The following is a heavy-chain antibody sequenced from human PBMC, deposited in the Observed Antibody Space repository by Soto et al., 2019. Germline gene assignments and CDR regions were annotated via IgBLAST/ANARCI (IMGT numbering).Heavy chain of an antibody. D-gene: IGHD2-15*01. V-gene: IGHV4-59*07. CDR2: IYYSGST. CDR3: ATNRGGTPTPFDY. J-gene: IGHJ4*02. CDR1: GGSISNYY. Sequence: PSDTLSLTSTVSGGSISNYYWTWPRHPPGKGLEWIGYIYYSGSTNYNPSLKSRVTISVDTSKNQFSLKLSSVTAVDTAVYYCATNRGGTPTPFDYWGQGTLVTVSS.